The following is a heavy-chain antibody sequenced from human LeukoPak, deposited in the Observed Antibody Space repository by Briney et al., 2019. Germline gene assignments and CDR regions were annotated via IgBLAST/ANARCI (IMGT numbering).Heavy chain of an antibody. Sequence: SETLSLTCTVSGGSISSSSYYWGWIRQPPGKGLEWIGSIYYSGSTYYNPSLKSRVTISVDTSKNQFSLKLSSVTAADTAVYYCARDLFLGASLQYDKGAPWGQGTLVTVSS. D-gene: IGHD3-22*01. V-gene: IGHV4-39*07. CDR2: IYYSGST. J-gene: IGHJ4*02. CDR3: ARDLFLGASLQYDKGAP. CDR1: GGSISSSSYY.